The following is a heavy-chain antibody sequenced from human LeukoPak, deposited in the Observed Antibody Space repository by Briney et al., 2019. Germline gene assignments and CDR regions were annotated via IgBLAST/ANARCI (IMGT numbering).Heavy chain of an antibody. CDR2: IYSGGNT. CDR3: ASGYCSGGHCYSVYFLH. Sequence: GGSLRLSCAASGFTVSSNYMSWVREAPGKGLEWVSDIYSGGNTYYAAPVKGRFTISRDNSKNSLYLQMNSLRAEHTAVYYCASGYCSGGHCYSVYFLHWGQGTLVTVSS. J-gene: IGHJ1*01. D-gene: IGHD2-15*01. CDR1: GFTVSSNY. V-gene: IGHV3-53*01.